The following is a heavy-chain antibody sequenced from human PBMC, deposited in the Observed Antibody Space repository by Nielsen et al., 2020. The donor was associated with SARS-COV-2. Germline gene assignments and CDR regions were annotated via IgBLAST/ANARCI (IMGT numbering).Heavy chain of an antibody. CDR3: ARGLIVVPAAMSVYFDY. V-gene: IGHV3-23*01. J-gene: IGHJ4*02. CDR1: GFTFSSYA. D-gene: IGHD2-2*01. CDR2: ISGSGGST. Sequence: GGSLRLSCAASGFTFSSYAMSWVRQAPGKGLEWVSAISGSGGSTYYADSVKGRFTISRDNSKNTLYLQMNSLRAEDTAVYYCARGLIVVPAAMSVYFDYWGQGTLVTVSS.